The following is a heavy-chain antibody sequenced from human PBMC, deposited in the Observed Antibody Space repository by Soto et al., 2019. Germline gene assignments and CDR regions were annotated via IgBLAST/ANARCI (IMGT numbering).Heavy chain of an antibody. CDR3: AREGGSYSGLAFDI. V-gene: IGHV1-69*01. CDR1: GGTFSSYA. Sequence: QVQLVQSGAEVKKPGSSVKVSCKASGGTFSSYAISWVRQAPGQGLEWMGGIIPIFGTANYAQKFQGRVTITADESTSTDYMELSSLRSEDTAVYYCAREGGSYSGLAFDIWGQGTMVTVSS. D-gene: IGHD1-26*01. J-gene: IGHJ3*02. CDR2: IIPIFGTA.